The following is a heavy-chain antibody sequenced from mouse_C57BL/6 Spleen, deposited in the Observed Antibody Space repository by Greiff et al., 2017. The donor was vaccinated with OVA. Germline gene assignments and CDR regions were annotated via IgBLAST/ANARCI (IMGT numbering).Heavy chain of an antibody. CDR1: GYAFTNYL. CDR3: ARSHYYGSSSSYFDV. D-gene: IGHD1-1*01. CDR2: INPGSGGT. J-gene: IGHJ1*03. Sequence: VQLQQSGAELVRPGTSVKVSCKASGYAFTNYLIEWVKQRPGQGLEWIGVINPGSGGTNYNEKFKGKATLTADKSSSTAYMQLSSLTSEDSAVYYCARSHYYGSSSSYFDVWGTGTTVTVSS. V-gene: IGHV1-54*01.